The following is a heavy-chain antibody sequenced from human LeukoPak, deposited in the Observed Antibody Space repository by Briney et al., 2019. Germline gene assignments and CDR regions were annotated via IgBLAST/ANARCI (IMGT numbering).Heavy chain of an antibody. D-gene: IGHD1-20*01. CDR3: ARQEYNWNENWFDP. V-gene: IGHV4-38-2*02. CDR2: IHHTGST. Sequence: SETLSLTCTVSGSSIRTYTHWGWIRQPPGKGLEWIGSIHHTGSTYYNPSLKSRVTISVDTSKNQFSLKLSSVTAADTAVYYCARQEYNWNENWFDPWGQGTLVTVSS. CDR1: GSSIRTYTH. J-gene: IGHJ5*02.